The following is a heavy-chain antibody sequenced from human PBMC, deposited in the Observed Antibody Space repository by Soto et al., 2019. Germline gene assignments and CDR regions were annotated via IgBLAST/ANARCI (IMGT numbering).Heavy chain of an antibody. CDR3: ARNYCSSTSCYHRFDY. CDR1: GGSFSGYY. J-gene: IGHJ4*02. D-gene: IGHD2-2*01. V-gene: IGHV4-34*01. Sequence: PSETLSLTCAVYGGSFSGYYWSWIRQPPGKGLEWIGEINHSGSTNYNPSLKSRVTISVDTSKNQFSLKLSSVTAADTAVYYCARNYCSSTSCYHRFDYWGQGTLVTVSS. CDR2: INHSGST.